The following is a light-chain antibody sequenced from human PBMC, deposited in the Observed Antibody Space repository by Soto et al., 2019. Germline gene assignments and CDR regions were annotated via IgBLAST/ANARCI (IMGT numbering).Light chain of an antibody. V-gene: IGKV3-11*01. CDR1: QSVSSH. J-gene: IGKJ4*01. CDR3: QQRDKSPVT. CDR2: DAS. Sequence: EVVLTQSPATLSLSLGERATLSCTASQSVSSHLAWYQQKPGQAPRLLIYDASNWATGIPARFSGSGSGTDFTLSISSLEPEDFAVYYCQQRDKSPVTFGRGTKVEFK.